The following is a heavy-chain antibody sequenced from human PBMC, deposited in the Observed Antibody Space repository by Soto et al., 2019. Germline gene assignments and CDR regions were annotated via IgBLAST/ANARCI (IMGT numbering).Heavy chain of an antibody. CDR1: GYIFTDYY. J-gene: IGHJ5*02. CDR2: INPNSGDT. CDR3: ARVPITIFGVADNWFDP. Sequence: ASVKVSCKASGYIFTDYYMHWVRQAPGQELGWMGRINPNSGDTNYAQKLQGRVTMTTDTSTSTAYMELRSLRSDDTAVYYCARVPITIFGVADNWFDPWGQGTLVTVSS. V-gene: IGHV1-2*06. D-gene: IGHD3-3*01.